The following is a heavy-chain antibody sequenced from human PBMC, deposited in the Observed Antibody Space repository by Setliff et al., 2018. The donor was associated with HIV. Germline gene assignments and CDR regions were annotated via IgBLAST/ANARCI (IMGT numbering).Heavy chain of an antibody. J-gene: IGHJ4*02. Sequence: LRLSCAASEFTLSGYSMSWVRQVPGKGLEWVSAIDPSGSRIFYSDSVKGRFTISRDNSKNTLYLQMNSLTAEDTAVYYCAKVDNGHCTSASCRDFNYWGQGTLVTVSS. CDR1: EFTLSGYS. CDR3: AKVDNGHCTSASCRDFNY. V-gene: IGHV3-23*01. CDR2: IDPSGSRI. D-gene: IGHD2-2*03.